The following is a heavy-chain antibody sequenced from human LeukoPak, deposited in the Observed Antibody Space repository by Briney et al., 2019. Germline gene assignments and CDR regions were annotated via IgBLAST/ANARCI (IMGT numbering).Heavy chain of an antibody. CDR3: AKLGPGYCSVGTCYSKWYYFDS. V-gene: IGHV3-48*03. CDR2: ISSSGSTI. Sequence: GGSLRLSCAASGFTFSSYEMNWVRQAPGKGLEWVSYISSSGSTIYYADSVKGRFTISRDNAKNSLYLQMNSLRAEDTAVYYCAKLGPGYCSVGTCYSKWYYFDSWGQGTLVTVSS. J-gene: IGHJ4*02. D-gene: IGHD2-15*01. CDR1: GFTFSSYE.